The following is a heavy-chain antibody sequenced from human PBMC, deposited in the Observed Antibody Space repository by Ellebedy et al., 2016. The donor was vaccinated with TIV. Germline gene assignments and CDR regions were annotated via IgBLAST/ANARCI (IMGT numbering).Heavy chain of an antibody. Sequence: ASVKVSCKASGYSFTSYGINWVRQAPGQGLEWMGWINIYNANTNYVQKLQGRVTMTSDTSTSTAYMELRSLRSDETAVYYCSRVIGLRDCSGDICSPPPPLDHWGQGALVTVSS. V-gene: IGHV1-18*04. D-gene: IGHD2-15*01. J-gene: IGHJ4*02. CDR1: GYSFTSYG. CDR3: SRVIGLRDCSGDICSPPPPLDH. CDR2: INIYNANT.